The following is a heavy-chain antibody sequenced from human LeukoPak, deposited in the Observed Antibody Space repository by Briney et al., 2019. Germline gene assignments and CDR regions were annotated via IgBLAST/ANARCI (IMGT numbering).Heavy chain of an antibody. CDR2: IKQDGSEK. CDR1: GFTFSIYC. CDR3: ARARYYMDV. J-gene: IGHJ6*03. Sequence: GGTLRLSCAASGFTFSIYCMSWVRQAPGKGLEGVANIKQDGSEKYYVDSVKGRFNISRDNAKTSLYLQIRSLRAEDTAVYYCARARYYMDVWGKGTTVTVSS. V-gene: IGHV3-7*01.